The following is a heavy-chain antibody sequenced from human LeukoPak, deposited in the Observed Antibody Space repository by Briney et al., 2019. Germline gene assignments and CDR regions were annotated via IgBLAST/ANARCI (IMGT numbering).Heavy chain of an antibody. V-gene: IGHV4-31*03. D-gene: IGHD1-1*01. Sequence: DPSQTLSLTCTVSGGSISSGGYYWSWIRQHPGKGLEWIGYIYYSGSTYYNPSLKSRVTISVDTSKNQFSLKLSSVTAADTAVYYCARVLNAGPDYYGMDVWGQGTTVTVSS. CDR3: ARVLNAGPDYYGMDV. J-gene: IGHJ6*02. CDR2: IYYSGST. CDR1: GGSISSGGYY.